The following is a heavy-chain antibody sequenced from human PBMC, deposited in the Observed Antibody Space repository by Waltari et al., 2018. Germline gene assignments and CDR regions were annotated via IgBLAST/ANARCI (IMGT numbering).Heavy chain of an antibody. CDR1: GFTFGDYW. J-gene: IGHJ4*02. CDR3: ARKGGRGYPYGPFYYDH. CDR2: INIDGGYI. D-gene: IGHD5-18*01. V-gene: IGHV3-74*01. Sequence: EVQLVESGGGLVQPGGSLRLSCAARGFTFGDYWLHWVRQAPGKGLEWVSRINIDGGYISYTDSVKGRFTISRDNAKNTLFLQLNSLRADDTAVYYCARKGGRGYPYGPFYYDHWGQGTLVTVSP.